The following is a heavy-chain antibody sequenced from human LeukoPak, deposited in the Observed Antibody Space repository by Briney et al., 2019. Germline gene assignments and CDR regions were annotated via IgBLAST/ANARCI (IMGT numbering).Heavy chain of an antibody. CDR2: IWYDGNKK. CDR3: ARDRGYDPHYYFDY. J-gene: IGHJ4*02. V-gene: IGHV3-33*01. D-gene: IGHD5-12*01. CDR1: GFTFSSYA. Sequence: GGSLRLSCAASGFTFSSYAMHWVRQAPGKGLGWVALIWYDGNKKYFEDSVKGRFTISRDNSKNTLYLQMNSLRAEDTAVYYCARDRGYDPHYYFDYWGQGTLVTVSS.